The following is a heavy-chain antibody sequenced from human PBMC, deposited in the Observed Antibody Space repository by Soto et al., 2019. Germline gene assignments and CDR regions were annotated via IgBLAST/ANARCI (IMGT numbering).Heavy chain of an antibody. CDR1: GVAFSEYI. V-gene: IGHV4-34*01. J-gene: IGHJ4*02. CDR2: INHSGSA. D-gene: IGHD1-26*01. CDR3: ARGLISGSHYSGGWYYFDS. Sequence: SDSLSLSCDVYGVAFSEYILTWIVETPGNGLQWIGQINHSGSANYNPSLKSRVTISVHTSSSQFSLELSSVTAADTAVYYCARGLISGSHYSGGWYYFDSWGQGTQVTVS.